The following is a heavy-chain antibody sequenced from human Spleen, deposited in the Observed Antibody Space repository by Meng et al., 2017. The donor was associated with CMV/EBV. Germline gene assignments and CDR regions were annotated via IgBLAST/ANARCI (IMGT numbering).Heavy chain of an antibody. Sequence: ASVKVSCKASGYTFTGYYMNWVRQAPGQGLEWTGWVNANSGAKDYAQKFQGRVTMTRDTSISTAYMELSRLRSDDTAVYYCARGYCSGASCYIDDWGQGTLVTVSS. J-gene: IGHJ4*02. D-gene: IGHD2-2*02. CDR1: GYTFTGYY. CDR2: VNANSGAK. V-gene: IGHV1-2*02. CDR3: ARGYCSGASCYIDD.